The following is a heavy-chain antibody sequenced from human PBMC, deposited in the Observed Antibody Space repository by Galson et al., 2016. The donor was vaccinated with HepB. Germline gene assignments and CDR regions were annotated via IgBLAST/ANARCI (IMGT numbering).Heavy chain of an antibody. CDR3: ARGPRGFTYYYYWFGMDV. V-gene: IGHV3-53*01. CDR1: GLTVSRNY. Sequence: SLRLSCAASGLTVSRNYMSWVRQAPGKGLEWVSVIYIDGTTHYADSVKGRFTISRDNSNNTLYLQMNSLRAEDTAVYHCARGPRGFTYYYYWFGMDVWGQGTSVTVSS. D-gene: IGHD5-12*01. J-gene: IGHJ6*02. CDR2: IYIDGTT.